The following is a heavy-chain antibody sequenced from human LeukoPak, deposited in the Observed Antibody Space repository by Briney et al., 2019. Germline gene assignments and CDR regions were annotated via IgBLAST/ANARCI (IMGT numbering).Heavy chain of an antibody. CDR3: ARLGSAVADLGDY. J-gene: IGHJ4*02. Sequence: SETLSLTCTVSGGSISSSSYHWGWIRQPPGKGLEWIGSIYYSGSTYYNPSLKSRVTISVDTSKNQFSLKLSSVTAADTAVYYCARLGSAVADLGDYWGQGTLVTVSS. CDR1: GGSISSSSYH. CDR2: IYYSGST. V-gene: IGHV4-39*01. D-gene: IGHD6-19*01.